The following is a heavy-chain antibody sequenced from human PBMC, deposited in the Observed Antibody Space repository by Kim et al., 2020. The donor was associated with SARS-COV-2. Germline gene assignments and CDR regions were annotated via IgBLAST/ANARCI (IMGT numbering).Heavy chain of an antibody. J-gene: IGHJ6*02. CDR2: IYHSGST. Sequence: SETLSLTCAVSGGSISSSNWWSWVRQPPGKGLEWIGEIYHSGSTNYNPSLKSRVTISVDKSKNQFSLKLSSVTAADTAVYYCARGGMVRGNYYGMDVWGQGTTVTVSS. CDR1: GGSISSSNW. CDR3: ARGGMVRGNYYGMDV. V-gene: IGHV4-4*02. D-gene: IGHD3-10*01.